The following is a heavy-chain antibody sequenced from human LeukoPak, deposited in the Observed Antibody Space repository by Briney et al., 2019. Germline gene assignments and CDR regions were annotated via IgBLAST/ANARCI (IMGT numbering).Heavy chain of an antibody. Sequence: SETLSLTCTVSGGSISSSSYYWGWIRQPPGKGLEWIGSIYYSGSTYYNPSLKSRVTISVDTSKNQFSLKLSSVTAADTAVYYCARDVYYYGSGSSAFDIWGQGTMVTVSS. CDR2: IYYSGST. CDR1: GGSISSSSYY. J-gene: IGHJ3*02. D-gene: IGHD3-10*01. CDR3: ARDVYYYGSGSSAFDI. V-gene: IGHV4-39*07.